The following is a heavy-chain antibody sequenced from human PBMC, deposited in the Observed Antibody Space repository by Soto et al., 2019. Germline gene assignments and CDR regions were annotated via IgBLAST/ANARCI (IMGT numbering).Heavy chain of an antibody. V-gene: IGHV3-11*06. CDR1: GFTFSDYY. J-gene: IGHJ6*02. Sequence: PGGSLRLSCAASGFTFSDYYMSWIRQAPGKGLEWVSYISSSSSYTNYADSVKGRFTISRDNAKNSLYLQMNSLRAEDTAVYYCAGAVVPAADYYGMDVWGQGTTVTVSS. CDR2: ISSSSSYT. CDR3: AGAVVPAADYYGMDV. D-gene: IGHD2-2*01.